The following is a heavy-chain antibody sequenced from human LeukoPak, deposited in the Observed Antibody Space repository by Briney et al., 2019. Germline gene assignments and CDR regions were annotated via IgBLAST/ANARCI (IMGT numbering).Heavy chain of an antibody. CDR3: ARAARQGFTMIVVPFFYFDL. V-gene: IGHV4-34*01. CDR1: GGSFSGYY. J-gene: IGHJ2*01. D-gene: IGHD3-22*01. Sequence: TLSLTCAVYGGSFSGYYWSWIRQPPGKGLEWIGEINHSGSTNYNPSLKSRVTISVDTSKNQFSLKLSSVTAADSAVYYCARAARQGFTMIVVPFFYFDLWGRGTLVTVSS. CDR2: INHSGST.